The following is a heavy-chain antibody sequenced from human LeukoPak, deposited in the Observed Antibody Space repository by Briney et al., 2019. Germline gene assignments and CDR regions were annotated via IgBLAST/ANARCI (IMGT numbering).Heavy chain of an antibody. CDR1: GFTFSSYG. D-gene: IGHD2-15*01. J-gene: IGHJ4*02. CDR2: ISGSGGST. V-gene: IGHV3-23*01. CDR3: AKDQCSGGSCYSVYDY. Sequence: GGSLRLSCAASGFTFSSYGMSWVRQAPGKGLEWVSAISGSGGSTYYADSVKGRFTISRDNSKNTLYLQMNSLRAEDTAVYYCAKDQCSGGSCYSVYDYWGQGTLVTVSS.